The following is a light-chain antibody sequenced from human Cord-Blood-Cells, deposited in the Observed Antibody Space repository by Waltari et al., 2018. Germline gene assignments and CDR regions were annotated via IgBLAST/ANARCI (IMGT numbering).Light chain of an antibody. Sequence: DIVMTQTPLSLSVTPGQPASISCKSSQSLLHSDGKTYLYWYLQKPGQSPQLLIYEVSNRFDGVPDRFSGSGSGTDFTLKISRVEAEDVGVYYCMQSIQLYTFGQGTKLEIK. J-gene: IGKJ2*01. CDR3: MQSIQLYT. CDR1: QSLLHSDGKTY. V-gene: IGKV2D-29*02. CDR2: EVS.